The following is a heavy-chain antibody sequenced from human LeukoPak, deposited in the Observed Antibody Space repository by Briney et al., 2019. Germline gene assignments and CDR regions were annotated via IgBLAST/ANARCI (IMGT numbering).Heavy chain of an antibody. CDR3: ARVPSPLVPAAEVTPGSLDL. CDR1: GFTFSSYA. CDR2: TSFDGGNK. J-gene: IGHJ2*01. Sequence: GGSLRLSCAASGFTFSSYALHWVRQAPGTGLEWVAVTSFDGGNKYYADSVKGRFTISRDNSKKTLYLQMNSLRTEDTAVYYCARVPSPLVPAAEVTPGSLDLWGRGTLVTVSS. V-gene: IGHV3-30-3*01. D-gene: IGHD2-2*01.